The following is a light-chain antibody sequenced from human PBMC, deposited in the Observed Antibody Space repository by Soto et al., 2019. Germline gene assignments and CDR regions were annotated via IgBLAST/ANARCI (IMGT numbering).Light chain of an antibody. CDR2: GVS. J-gene: IGLJ1*01. CDR3: SSYTSSNTLYV. CDR1: SSDVGGYNF. Sequence: QSALTQPASVSGSPGQSITISCTGTSSDVGGYNFVSWYQQHPGKAPKLMISGVSNRPSGVSNRFSGSKSGNAASLTISGLQAEDEADYYCSSYTSSNTLYVFGTGTKGTVL. V-gene: IGLV2-14*01.